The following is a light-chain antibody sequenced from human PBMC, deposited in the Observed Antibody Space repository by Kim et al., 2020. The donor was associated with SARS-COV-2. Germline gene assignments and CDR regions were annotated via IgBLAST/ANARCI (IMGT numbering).Light chain of an antibody. V-gene: IGKV3-20*01. CDR2: AAS. Sequence: ESVLTQSPGTLSLSPGERATLSCRASHSVSANYLACHQQRRGQPPLLLIYAASSSASGVPDRFSGGGSGADFTLTISGLGPEDSALYYCQKNDRSHWTFGQGTKVDIK. CDR3: QKNDRSHWT. J-gene: IGKJ1*01. CDR1: HSVSANY.